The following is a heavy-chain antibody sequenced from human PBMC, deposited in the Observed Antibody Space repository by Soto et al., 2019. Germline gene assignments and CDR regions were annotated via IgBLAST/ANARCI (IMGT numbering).Heavy chain of an antibody. Sequence: SETLSLTCAVYGGSFSGYYWSWIRQPPGKGLEWIGEINHSGSTNYNPSLKSRVTISVDTSKNQFSLKLSSVTAADTAVYYCERVDSSGWYDYWGQGTLVTVSS. D-gene: IGHD6-19*01. CDR2: INHSGST. V-gene: IGHV4-34*01. J-gene: IGHJ4*02. CDR3: ERVDSSGWYDY. CDR1: GGSFSGYY.